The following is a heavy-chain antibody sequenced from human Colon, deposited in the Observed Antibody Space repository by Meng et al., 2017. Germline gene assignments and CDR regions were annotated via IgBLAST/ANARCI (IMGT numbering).Heavy chain of an antibody. J-gene: IGHJ4*02. D-gene: IGHD4-17*01. CDR1: VGSIKSGGYN. V-gene: IGHV4-31*03. CDR2: MSDSGTT. Sequence: QLHLHESVPALWRPSDDLSLVCTVSVGSIKSGGYNCSWVRQHPGKGLEYIGFMSDSGTTDYNPSLRSRVSISEIGSSKNQFSMTLRSVTAADTATYFCARDTLYGTDYWGQGVLVTVSS. CDR3: ARDTLYGTDY.